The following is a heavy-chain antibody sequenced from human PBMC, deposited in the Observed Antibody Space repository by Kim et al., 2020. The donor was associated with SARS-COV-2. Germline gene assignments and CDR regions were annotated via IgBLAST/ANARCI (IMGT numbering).Heavy chain of an antibody. CDR1: GYTFTGYY. CDR3: ARDGLVITGWYYYYGMDV. Sequence: ASVKVSCKASGYTFTGYYMHWVRQAPGQGLEWMGWINPNSGGTNYAQKFQGRVTMTRDTSISTAYMELSRLRSDDTAVYYCARDGLVITGWYYYYGMDVWGQGTTVTVSS. J-gene: IGHJ6*02. V-gene: IGHV1-2*02. D-gene: IGHD3-9*01. CDR2: INPNSGGT.